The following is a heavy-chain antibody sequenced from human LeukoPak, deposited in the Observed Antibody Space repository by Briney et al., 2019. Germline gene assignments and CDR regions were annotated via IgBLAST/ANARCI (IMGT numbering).Heavy chain of an antibody. Sequence: SGTLSLTCAVSGGSISSSNWWSWIRPPPGKGLEWIGEIYHSGSTNYNPSLKSRVTISVDTSKNQFSLKLSSVTAADTAVYYCARRSSSSWYYYYYMDVWGKGTTVTISS. CDR2: IYHSGST. CDR1: GGSISSSNW. CDR3: ARRSSSSWYYYYYMDV. J-gene: IGHJ6*03. V-gene: IGHV4-4*02. D-gene: IGHD6-13*01.